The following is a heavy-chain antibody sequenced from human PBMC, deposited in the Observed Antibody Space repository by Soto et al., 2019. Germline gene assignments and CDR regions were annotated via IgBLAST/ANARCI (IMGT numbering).Heavy chain of an antibody. CDR3: AHRQRTVYFDY. D-gene: IGHD4-17*01. J-gene: IGHJ4*02. CDR1: GFSLSTSGVG. CDR2: IYWDDDK. V-gene: IGHV2-5*02. Sequence: QITLKESGPTLVKPTQTLTLTCTFSGFSLSTSGVGVGWIRQPPGKALEWLALIYWDDDKRYSPSLKSRLTITEDTPKNQVVLTMLNMDPVDTATYYCAHRQRTVYFDYWGQGTLVTVSS.